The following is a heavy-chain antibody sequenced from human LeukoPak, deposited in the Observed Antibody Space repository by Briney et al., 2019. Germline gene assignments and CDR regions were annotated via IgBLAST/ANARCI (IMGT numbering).Heavy chain of an antibody. Sequence: GESLQISCKGTGYPFTSYWIGRVRQLPGKGLMWMGIIYPADSDTRNSPSFQGQVTISVDNSISTAYLQWSSLKASDTAMYYCATTSQYCSGGSCYFDGFDIWGQGTMVTVSS. CDR3: ATTSQYCSGGSCYFDGFDI. CDR1: GYPFTSYW. D-gene: IGHD2-15*01. CDR2: IYPADSDT. V-gene: IGHV5-51*01. J-gene: IGHJ3*02.